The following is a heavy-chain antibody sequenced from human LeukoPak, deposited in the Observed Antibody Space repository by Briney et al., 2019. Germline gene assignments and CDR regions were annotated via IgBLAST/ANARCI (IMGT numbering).Heavy chain of an antibody. V-gene: IGHV1-2*02. CDR3: AREYFGRSTSYSSFFAY. CDR2: INPDSGGG. J-gene: IGHJ4*02. CDR1: GYPFTGHY. Sequence: ASVKVSCKASGYPFTGHYMHWLRQAPGQRPEYMGWINPDSGGGFESNNFQGRVTMTRDTSINTLYLELSRLRPDDTAVYYCAREYFGRSTSYSSFFAYWGQGTLVTVSS. D-gene: IGHD2-21*01.